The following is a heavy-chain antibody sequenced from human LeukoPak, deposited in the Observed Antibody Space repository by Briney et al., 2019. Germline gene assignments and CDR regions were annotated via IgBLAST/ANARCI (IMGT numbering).Heavy chain of an antibody. J-gene: IGHJ3*02. Sequence: ASVKVSCKASGYTFTGYYMHWVRQAPGQGLEWMGWINPNSGGTNYAQKFQGRVTMTRDTSISTAYMELSRLRSDDTAVYYCARSVRPKIVDDAFDIWGQGTMVTVSS. D-gene: IGHD1-26*01. V-gene: IGHV1-2*02. CDR3: ARSVRPKIVDDAFDI. CDR2: INPNSGGT. CDR1: GYTFTGYY.